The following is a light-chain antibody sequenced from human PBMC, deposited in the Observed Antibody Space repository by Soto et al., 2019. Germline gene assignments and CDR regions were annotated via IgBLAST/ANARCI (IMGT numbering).Light chain of an antibody. CDR3: QQYSYSPRT. V-gene: IGKV3-20*01. CDR2: GAS. CDR1: QSVSSNY. Sequence: EIVLTQSPCTLSLSPGERATLSCRASQSVSSNYLACYQLKPGQAPRLVIYGASSRATGIPDRFSGRGSGKDFALTISSLDPEEFAVYYCQQYSYSPRTFGQGTKVYI. J-gene: IGKJ1*01.